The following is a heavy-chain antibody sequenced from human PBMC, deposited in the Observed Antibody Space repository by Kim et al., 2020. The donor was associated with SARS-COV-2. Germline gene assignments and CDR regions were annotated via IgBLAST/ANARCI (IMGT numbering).Heavy chain of an antibody. CDR1: GGSFSGYY. Sequence: SETLSLTCAVYGGSFSGYYWSWIRQPPGKGLEWIGEINHSGSTNYNPSLKSRVTISVDTSKNQFSLKLSSVTAADTAVYYCARNPTVTTYYYYGMDVWGQGTTVTVSS. CDR2: INHSGST. D-gene: IGHD4-17*01. V-gene: IGHV4-34*01. J-gene: IGHJ6*02. CDR3: ARNPTVTTYYYYGMDV.